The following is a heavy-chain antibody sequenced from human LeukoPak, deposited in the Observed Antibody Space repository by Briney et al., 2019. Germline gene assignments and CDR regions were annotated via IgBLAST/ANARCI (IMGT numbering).Heavy chain of an antibody. CDR2: LSGSGTTT. CDR1: GFTFSDYA. CDR3: TKDYDTVGYYSSDY. Sequence: GGSLRLSCAASGFTFSDYAMSWVRQVPGKGLEWVSTLSGSGTTTFYANSVTGRFTISRDSSKNTLYLQMNSLRAADTALYYCTKDYDTVGYYSSDYWGQGTLVTVSS. V-gene: IGHV3-23*01. J-gene: IGHJ4*02. D-gene: IGHD3-22*01.